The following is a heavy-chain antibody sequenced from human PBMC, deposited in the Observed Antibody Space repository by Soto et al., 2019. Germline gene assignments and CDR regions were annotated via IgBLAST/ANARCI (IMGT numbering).Heavy chain of an antibody. J-gene: IGHJ4*02. CDR3: ARDKITGLFDY. Sequence: QVQLQQWGAGLLKPSETLSLTCAVYGGSFSGYYWTWIRQPPGTGLEWIGEINHIGSTNYNPSLNSRVTISVDTSKNQFSLKLTSVTAADPAVYYCARDKITGLFDYWGQGTLVTVSS. CDR2: INHIGST. CDR1: GGSFSGYY. D-gene: IGHD2-8*02. V-gene: IGHV4-34*01.